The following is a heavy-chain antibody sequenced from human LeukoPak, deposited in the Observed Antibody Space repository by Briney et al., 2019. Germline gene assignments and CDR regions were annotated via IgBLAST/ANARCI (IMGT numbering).Heavy chain of an antibody. Sequence: GGSLRLSCAASGFTFSSYSMSWVRQAPGKGLEWVSAISDSGGSTYYADSVKGRFTISRDNSKNTLYLQMNSLKTEDTAVYYCTRVLSPFGGVILDYWGQGTLVTVSS. D-gene: IGHD3-16*02. J-gene: IGHJ4*02. V-gene: IGHV3-23*01. CDR3: TRVLSPFGGVILDY. CDR1: GFTFSSYS. CDR2: ISDSGGST.